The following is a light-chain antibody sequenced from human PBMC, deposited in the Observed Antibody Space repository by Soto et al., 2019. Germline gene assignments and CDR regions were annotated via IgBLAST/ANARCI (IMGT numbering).Light chain of an antibody. V-gene: IGKV3-20*01. Sequence: EIVLTQSPGTLSLSPGERATLSCRASESVSTSYLAWYQQKPGQAPRLLIYGASGRATGIPDRFSVSASGTDFTLTISRLEPEDFAGYYCQHYGTSALFGPGTKVDIK. CDR1: ESVSTSY. J-gene: IGKJ3*01. CDR2: GAS. CDR3: QHYGTSAL.